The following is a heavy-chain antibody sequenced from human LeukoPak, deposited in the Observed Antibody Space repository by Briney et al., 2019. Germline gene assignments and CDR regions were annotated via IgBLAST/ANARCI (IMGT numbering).Heavy chain of an antibody. J-gene: IGHJ5*02. V-gene: IGHV4-39*01. CDR1: GGSISTSSYY. CDR2: IYYSGST. CDR3: ARHERLGYCSGGSCYGSFDP. D-gene: IGHD2-15*01. Sequence: PSETLPLTCTVSGGSISTSSYYWGWIRQPPGKGLEWIGSIYYSGSTYYNPSLKSRVTISVDTSKNQFSLKLSSVTAADTAVYYCARHERLGYCSGGSCYGSFDPWGQGTLVTVSS.